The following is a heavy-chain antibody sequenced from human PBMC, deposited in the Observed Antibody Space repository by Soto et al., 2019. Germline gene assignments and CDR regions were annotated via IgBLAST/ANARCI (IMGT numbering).Heavy chain of an antibody. CDR3: ATSVNSAMAFAY. Sequence: QVQLVQSGAEVKKPGASVKVSCKASGYTFTHYYIHWVRKAPGQGLEWMGIINPNGGSTTYAQKFRAGFTMTRDTSTSTVYMELSSLRSEDSAVYYCATSVNSAMAFAYWGQGTLVTVSS. J-gene: IGHJ4*02. CDR2: INPNGGST. CDR1: GYTFTHYY. V-gene: IGHV1-46*01. D-gene: IGHD5-18*01.